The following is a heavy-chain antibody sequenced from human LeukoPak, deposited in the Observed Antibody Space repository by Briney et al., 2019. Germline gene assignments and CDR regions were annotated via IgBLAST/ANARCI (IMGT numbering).Heavy chain of an antibody. CDR1: GFTFSSYA. J-gene: IGHJ4*02. CDR2: ISYDGSNK. D-gene: IGHD2-15*01. V-gene: IGHV3-30*04. Sequence: GGSLRLSCAASGFTFSSYAMHWVRQAPGKGLKWVAVISYDGSNKYYADSVKGRFTISRDNSKNTLYLQMNSLRAEDTAVYYCARDTYCSGGSCYSLAVDYWGQGTLVTVSS. CDR3: ARDTYCSGGSCYSLAVDY.